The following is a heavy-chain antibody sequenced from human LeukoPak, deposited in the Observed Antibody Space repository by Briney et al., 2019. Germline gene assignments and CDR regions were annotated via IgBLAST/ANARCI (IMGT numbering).Heavy chain of an antibody. Sequence: GGSLRLSCAASGFTFSDYYMSWIRQAPGKGLEWVSYISSSGSTIYYADSVKGRFTISRDNAKNSLYLQMNSLRAEDTAVYYCARGDDYDFWSGYSKGPYYYGMDVWGQGTTVTVSS. CDR1: GFTFSDYY. D-gene: IGHD3-3*01. CDR2: ISSSGSTI. CDR3: ARGDDYDFWSGYSKGPYYYGMDV. J-gene: IGHJ6*02. V-gene: IGHV3-11*01.